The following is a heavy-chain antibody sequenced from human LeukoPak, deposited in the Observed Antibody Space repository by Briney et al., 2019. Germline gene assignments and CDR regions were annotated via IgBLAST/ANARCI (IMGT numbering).Heavy chain of an antibody. V-gene: IGHV4-59*01. Sequence: SETLSLTCTVSGGSISSYYWSWIRQPPGKGLEWIGYIYYSGSTNYNPSLKSRVTISVDTSKNQFSLKLSSVTAADTAVYYCAKDCGASSTSCYSDYWGQGTLVTVSS. CDR1: GGSISSYY. J-gene: IGHJ4*02. CDR3: AKDCGASSTSCYSDY. D-gene: IGHD2-2*01. CDR2: IYYSGST.